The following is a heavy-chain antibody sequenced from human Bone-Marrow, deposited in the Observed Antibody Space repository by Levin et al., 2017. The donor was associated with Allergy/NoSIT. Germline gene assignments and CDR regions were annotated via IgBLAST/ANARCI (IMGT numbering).Heavy chain of an antibody. CDR3: ARSLTMMQGGEFDT. D-gene: IGHD1-26*01. J-gene: IGHJ5*02. V-gene: IGHV4-34*01. Sequence: PSETLSLTCAVYGGSSSGYYWSWIRQPPGKGLEWIGELDHSGGTHYTPSLKSRVTISLDTSKNQVSLRLTSVTAADTAVYFCARSLTMMQGGEFDTWGQGTLVTVSS. CDR2: LDHSGGT. CDR1: GGSSSGYY.